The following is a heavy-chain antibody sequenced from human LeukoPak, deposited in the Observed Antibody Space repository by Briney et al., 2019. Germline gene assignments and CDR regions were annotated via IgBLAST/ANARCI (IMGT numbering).Heavy chain of an antibody. D-gene: IGHD1-20*01. Sequence: SETLSLTCAVYGGSFSGYYWSWIRQPPGKGLEWIGEINHSGSTNYNPSLKSRVTISVDTSKNQFSLKLSSVTAADTAVYYCARERESSSKWNDTTRWGQGTLVTVSS. CDR2: INHSGST. CDR3: ARERESSSKWNDTTR. CDR1: GGSFSGYY. V-gene: IGHV4-34*01. J-gene: IGHJ4*02.